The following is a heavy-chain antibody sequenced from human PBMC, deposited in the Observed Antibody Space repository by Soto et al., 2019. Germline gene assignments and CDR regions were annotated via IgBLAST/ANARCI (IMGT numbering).Heavy chain of an antibody. CDR1: GFTFSSSA. CDR2: ISGTGANT. CDR3: ARTDKMVRGVKLGMDV. V-gene: IGHV3-23*01. J-gene: IGHJ6*02. Sequence: EEQLLESGGGLVQPGGSLRLSCAASGFTFSSSAMSWVRQAPGKGLEWVSAISGTGANTYYADYVKSRFTVSRDNAENTLYLQLNSLRTEDTAAYYCARTDKMVRGVKLGMDVWGQGTTVTVSS. D-gene: IGHD3-10*01.